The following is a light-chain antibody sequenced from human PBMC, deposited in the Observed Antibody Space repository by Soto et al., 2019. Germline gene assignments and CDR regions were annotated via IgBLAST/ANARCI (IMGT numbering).Light chain of an antibody. V-gene: IGKV1-27*01. CDR2: AAS. Sequence: DIQMTQSPSSLSASLGDRVTITCRASQGIGLYLAWYQQKPGKVPKLLIYAASTLQSGVPSRFSGRGSGTDFTLTISSLQPEDVATEYCQKYNSAPRTFGQGTRVEI. CDR1: QGIGLY. CDR3: QKYNSAPRT. J-gene: IGKJ1*01.